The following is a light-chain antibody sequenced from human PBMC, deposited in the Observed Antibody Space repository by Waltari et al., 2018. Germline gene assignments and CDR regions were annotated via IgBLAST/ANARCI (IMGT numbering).Light chain of an antibody. V-gene: IGLV3-1*01. CDR3: QAWDSSSVV. Sequence: SYELTQPPSVSVSPGQTASITCSGDKMGDKYACWYQQKPGQSPVLVIYQDSERPSGLPRRFSGSNSGSIATLTISGTQAMDEADYFCQAWDSSSVVFGGGTKLTVL. J-gene: IGLJ2*01. CDR2: QDS. CDR1: KMGDKY.